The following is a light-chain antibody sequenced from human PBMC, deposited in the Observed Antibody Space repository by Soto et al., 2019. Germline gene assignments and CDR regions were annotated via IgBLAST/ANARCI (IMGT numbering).Light chain of an antibody. CDR1: ESIGNW. Sequence: IQMKHSPSALSANEGDRVTITCRASESIGNWLAWYQQKSGKAPNLLIHEASNLEDGVPSRFSGRGSGTEFTLTISSLQPDDFAPYCCPLYGSYSSTFGQGGMLDIK. J-gene: IGKJ1*01. V-gene: IGKV1-5*03. CDR2: EAS. CDR3: PLYGSYSST.